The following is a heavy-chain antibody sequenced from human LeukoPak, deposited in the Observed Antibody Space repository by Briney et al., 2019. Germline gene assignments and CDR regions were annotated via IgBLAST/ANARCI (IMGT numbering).Heavy chain of an antibody. CDR2: MSSSGSII. Sequence: GGSLRLSCAASGFTFSDYYMSWIRQAPGKGLEWVSYMSSSGSIIYYADSVKGRFTISRDNAKNSLYLQMNSLRSEDTAVHYCANGYSYVRSYWGQGTLVTVSS. CDR3: ANGYSYVRSY. V-gene: IGHV3-11*01. J-gene: IGHJ4*02. CDR1: GFTFSDYY. D-gene: IGHD5-18*01.